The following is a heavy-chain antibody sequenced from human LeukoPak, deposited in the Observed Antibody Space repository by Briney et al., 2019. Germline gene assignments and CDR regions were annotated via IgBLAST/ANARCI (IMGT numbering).Heavy chain of an antibody. CDR2: INPNSGGT. V-gene: IGHV1-2*02. D-gene: IGHD2-21*01. Sequence: ASVTVSFTSSGYTFTVYYMHWVRQAPGQGLEWMGWINPNSGGTNYAQKFQGRVTMTRDTSISTAYMELSRLRSDDTAVYYCARDLYCGGDCYYLPWGRGTLVTVSS. CDR3: ARDLYCGGDCYYLP. J-gene: IGHJ5*02. CDR1: GYTFTVYY.